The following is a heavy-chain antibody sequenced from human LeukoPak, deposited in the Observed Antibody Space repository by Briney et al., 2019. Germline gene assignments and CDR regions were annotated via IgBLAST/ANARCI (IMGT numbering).Heavy chain of an antibody. J-gene: IGHJ4*02. V-gene: IGHV3-33*01. CDR1: GFTFSSYG. D-gene: IGHD3-10*01. CDR2: IWYGGSNK. CDR3: ARGGIIMVRGALGY. Sequence: GGSLRLSRAASGFTFSSYGMHWVRQAPGKGLEWVAVIWYGGSNKYYADSVKGRFTISRDNSKNTLYLQMNSLRAEDTAVYYCARGGIIMVRGALGYWGQGTLVTVSS.